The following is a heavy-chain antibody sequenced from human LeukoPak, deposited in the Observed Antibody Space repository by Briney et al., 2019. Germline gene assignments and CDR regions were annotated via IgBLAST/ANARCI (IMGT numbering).Heavy chain of an antibody. CDR3: ARGLPIQYFDWAFYYFYMDV. J-gene: IGHJ6*03. V-gene: IGHV1-69*04. CDR2: IIPILGIA. CDR1: GGTFSSYA. D-gene: IGHD3-9*01. Sequence: SVKVSCKASGGTFSSYAISWVRQAPGQGLEWMGRIIPILGIANYAQKFQGRVTITADKSTSTAYMELSSLRSDDSAVYYCARGLPIQYFDWAFYYFYMDVWGEGTTVTVSS.